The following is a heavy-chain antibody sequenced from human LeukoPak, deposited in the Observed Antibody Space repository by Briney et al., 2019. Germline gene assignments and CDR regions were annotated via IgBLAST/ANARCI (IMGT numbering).Heavy chain of an antibody. CDR2: MNPNSGNT. J-gene: IGHJ5*01. CDR1: GYTFTSYD. V-gene: IGHV1-8*03. Sequence: ASVKVSCKASGYTFTSYDINWVRQATGQGLEWMGWMNPNSGNTGYAQKFQGRVTITRNTSIRTAYMELSSLRAEDTAVYYCAKESTVTPGNVNWFDSWGQGTLVTVSS. CDR3: AKESTVTPGNVNWFDS. D-gene: IGHD4-17*01.